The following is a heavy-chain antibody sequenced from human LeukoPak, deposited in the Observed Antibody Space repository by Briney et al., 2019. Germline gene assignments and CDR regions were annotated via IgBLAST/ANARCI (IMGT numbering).Heavy chain of an antibody. D-gene: IGHD5-24*01. CDR3: AATPHGYNFGDLGY. CDR1: GYTFTGYY. V-gene: IGHV1-2*02. CDR2: INPNSGGT. J-gene: IGHJ4*02. Sequence: GASVKVSCKASGYTFTGYYMHWVRQAPGRGLEWMGWINPNSGGTNYAQKFQGRVTMTRDTSISTAYMELSRLRSDDPAVYYCAATPHGYNFGDLGYWGQGTLVTVSS.